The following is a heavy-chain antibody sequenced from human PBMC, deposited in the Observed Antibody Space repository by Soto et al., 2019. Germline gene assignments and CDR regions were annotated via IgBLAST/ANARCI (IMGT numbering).Heavy chain of an antibody. V-gene: IGHV3-23*01. CDR2: ISGSGGST. CDR3: AKDLVGIFKSENFDY. CDR1: GFTFSSYA. Sequence: PGGSLRLSCAASGFTFSSYAMSWVRQAPGKGLEWVSAISGSGGSTYYADSVKGRFTISRGNSKNTLYLQMNSLRAEDTAVYYCAKDLVGIFKSENFDYWGQGTLVTVSS. J-gene: IGHJ4*02. D-gene: IGHD3-3*01.